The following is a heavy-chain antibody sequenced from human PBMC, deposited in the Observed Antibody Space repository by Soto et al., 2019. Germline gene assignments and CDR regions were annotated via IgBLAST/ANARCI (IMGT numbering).Heavy chain of an antibody. J-gene: IGHJ6*02. CDR3: ARGNRRAAEYGMDV. CDR1: GYTFTGYY. CDR2: INPNSGGT. D-gene: IGHD6-13*01. Sequence: ASVKVSCKASGYTFTGYYMHWVRQAPGQGLEWMGWINPNSGGTNYAQKFQGWVTMTRDTSISTAYMELSRLRSDDTAVYYCARGNRRAAEYGMDVWGQGTTVTVSS. V-gene: IGHV1-2*04.